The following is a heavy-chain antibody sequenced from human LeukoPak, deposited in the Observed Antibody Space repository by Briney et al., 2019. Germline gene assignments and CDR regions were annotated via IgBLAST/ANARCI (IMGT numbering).Heavy chain of an antibody. D-gene: IGHD3-22*01. Sequence: SETLPLTCTVSGGSISSSSYYWGWIRQPPGKGLEWIGSIYYSGSTYYNPSLKSRVTISVDTSKNQFSLKLSSVTAADTAVYYCARHSMIVVVEGNRCAFDIWGQGTMVTVSS. CDR1: GGSISSSSYY. CDR2: IYYSGST. CDR3: ARHSMIVVVEGNRCAFDI. J-gene: IGHJ3*02. V-gene: IGHV4-39*01.